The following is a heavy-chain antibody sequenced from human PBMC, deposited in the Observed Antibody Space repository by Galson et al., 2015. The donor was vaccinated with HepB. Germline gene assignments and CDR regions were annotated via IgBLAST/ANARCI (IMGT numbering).Heavy chain of an antibody. D-gene: IGHD3-16*02. V-gene: IGHV1-2*06. Sequence: SVKVSCKASGYTFTGYYMHWVRQAPGQGLEWMGRINPNSGGTNYAQKFQGRVTMTRDTSISTAYMELSRLRSDDTAVYYCARVQIWGSYRYTPAFDYWGQGTLVTVSS. CDR3: ARVQIWGSYRYTPAFDY. CDR1: GYTFTGYY. CDR2: INPNSGGT. J-gene: IGHJ4*02.